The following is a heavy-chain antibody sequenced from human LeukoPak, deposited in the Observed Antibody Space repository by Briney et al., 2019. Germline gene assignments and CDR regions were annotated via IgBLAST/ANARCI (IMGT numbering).Heavy chain of an antibody. Sequence: GGTLRLSCEASGFSFSSYGMSWVRQAPEEGLEWVSGFSASGGSRYYADSVKGRFTISRDNAKNSLYLQMNSLRAEDTAVYYCAELGITMIGGVWGKGTTVTISS. V-gene: IGHV3-23*01. CDR1: GFSFSSYG. CDR3: AELGITMIGGV. D-gene: IGHD3-10*02. J-gene: IGHJ6*04. CDR2: FSASGGSR.